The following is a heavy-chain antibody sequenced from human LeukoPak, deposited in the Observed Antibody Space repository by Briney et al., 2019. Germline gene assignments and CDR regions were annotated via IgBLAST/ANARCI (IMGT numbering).Heavy chain of an antibody. CDR3: AKGQEGIEAAGSDY. Sequence: GGSLILSCAASGFTFSSYGMHWVRQAPGKGLEWVAVISYDGSNKYYADSVKGRFTISRDNSKNTLYLQMNSLRAEDTAVYYCAKGQEGIEAAGSDYWGQGTLVTVSS. D-gene: IGHD6-13*01. J-gene: IGHJ4*02. CDR1: GFTFSSYG. CDR2: ISYDGSNK. V-gene: IGHV3-30*18.